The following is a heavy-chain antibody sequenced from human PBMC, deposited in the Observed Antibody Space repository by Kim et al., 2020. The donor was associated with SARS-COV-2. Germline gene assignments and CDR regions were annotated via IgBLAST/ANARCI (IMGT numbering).Heavy chain of an antibody. Sequence: GGSLRLSCAASGFTFSSYWMHWVRQAPGKGLVWVSRINSDGSSTSYADSVKGRFTISRDNAKNTLYLQMNRLRAEDTAVYYCARDREVLLWFGRYYYYGMDVWGQGTTVTVSS. CDR3: ARDREVLLWFGRYYYYGMDV. D-gene: IGHD3-10*01. CDR2: INSDGSST. V-gene: IGHV3-74*01. CDR1: GFTFSSYW. J-gene: IGHJ6*02.